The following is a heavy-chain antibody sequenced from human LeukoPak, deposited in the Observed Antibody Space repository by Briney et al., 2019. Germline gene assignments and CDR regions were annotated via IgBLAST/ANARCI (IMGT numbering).Heavy chain of an antibody. V-gene: IGHV1-18*01. D-gene: IGHD5-12*01. CDR3: VRAGYSGYDWRRNWFDP. CDR1: GYTFTSYG. J-gene: IGHJ5*02. Sequence: GASVKVSCKASGYTFTSYGISWVRQAPGQGLEWMGWISAYNGNTNYAQKLQGRVTMTTDTSTSTAYMELRSLRSDDTAVYYCVRAGYSGYDWRRNWFDPWGQGTLVVVSS. CDR2: ISAYNGNT.